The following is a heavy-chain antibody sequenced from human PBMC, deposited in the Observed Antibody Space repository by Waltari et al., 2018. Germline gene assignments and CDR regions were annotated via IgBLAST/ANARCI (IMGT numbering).Heavy chain of an antibody. V-gene: IGHV3-9*01. J-gene: IGHJ3*02. Sequence: EVQLVESGGGLVQPGRSLRLSCAASGFTFDDYAMHWVRQAPGKGLEWVSGISWNSGSIGYADSVKGRFTISRDNAKNSLYLQMNSLRAEDTALYYCAKDPSGSYVGGAVDIWGQGTMVTVSS. D-gene: IGHD1-26*01. CDR3: AKDPSGSYVGGAVDI. CDR2: ISWNSGSI. CDR1: GFTFDDYA.